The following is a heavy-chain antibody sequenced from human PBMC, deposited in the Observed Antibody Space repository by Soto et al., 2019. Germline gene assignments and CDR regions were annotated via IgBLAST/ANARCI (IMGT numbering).Heavy chain of an antibody. CDR2: IYYSGST. CDR1: GGCVSSYY. V-gene: IGHV4-59*08. J-gene: IGHJ4*02. D-gene: IGHD4-4*01. Sequence: PSETLSLTCTVSGGCVSSYYWSWIRQSPGKGLEWIGFIYYSGSTKYTPSLKSRVTISADTSKNQFSLKVSSATAADTAVYYCARHSNRNYGLYYFDYWGLGALVTVSS. CDR3: ARHSNRNYGLYYFDY.